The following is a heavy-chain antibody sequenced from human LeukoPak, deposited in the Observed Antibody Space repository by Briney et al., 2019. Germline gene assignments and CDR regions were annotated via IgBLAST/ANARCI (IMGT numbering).Heavy chain of an antibody. CDR1: GFTFNRYS. CDR2: IRQDGSEK. J-gene: IGHJ3*02. D-gene: IGHD6-13*01. CDR3: VRDQGKAAAGTSSAFDI. Sequence: GGSLRLSCAASGFTFNRYSLTWVRQSPGKGLEWVANIRQDGSEKYYVGSVKGRFTISRDNAKNSLYLQMNSLRAEDTAVYYCVRDQGKAAAGTSSAFDIWGQGTIVTVSS. V-gene: IGHV3-7*01.